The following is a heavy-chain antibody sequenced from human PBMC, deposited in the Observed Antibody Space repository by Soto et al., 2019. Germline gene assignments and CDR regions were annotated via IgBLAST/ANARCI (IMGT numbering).Heavy chain of an antibody. J-gene: IGHJ4*02. D-gene: IGHD3-10*01. CDR2: IYYSGRT. CDR3: PRWFELLGYFDY. CDR1: GDSISSGGYY. Sequence: QVQLQESGPGLVKPSQTLSLTCSVSGDSISSGGYYYSWIRQYPGKGLEWIGYIYYSGRTSYNPSGVSRVIISVDTSKNQISLRLRSVTAADTAVYYCPRWFELLGYFDYWGQGSLVTVSS. V-gene: IGHV4-31*03.